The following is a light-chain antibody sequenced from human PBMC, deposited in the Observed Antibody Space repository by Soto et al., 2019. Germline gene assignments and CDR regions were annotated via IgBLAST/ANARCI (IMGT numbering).Light chain of an antibody. CDR3: SSFTGTNNLYV. CDR1: SSDIGGYNY. Sequence: QSLLTQPASAFGSPGQSVTISCTGTSSDIGGYNYVSWYQQRPGKARKLMVYEVTKRPSGVPDRFSASRSGNTASLTVSGLQSEDEADYYCSSFTGTNNLYVFGTGTKVTVL. CDR2: EVT. V-gene: IGLV2-8*01. J-gene: IGLJ1*01.